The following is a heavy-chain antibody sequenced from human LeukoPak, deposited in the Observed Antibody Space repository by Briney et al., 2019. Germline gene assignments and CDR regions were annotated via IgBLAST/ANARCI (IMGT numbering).Heavy chain of an antibody. CDR1: GFSFSSYA. CDR3: ATAFGTGAPFEY. J-gene: IGHJ4*02. V-gene: IGHV3-30*04. CDR2: ISSGGSTT. D-gene: IGHD2-8*02. Sequence: GGSLRLSCAASGFSFSSYAMHWVRQTPGKGLEWVAVISSGGSTTHYSDSVKGRFTISSDTSNNTLYLQMNTLRAEDTAVYYCATAFGTGAPFEYRGQGTLVTVSS.